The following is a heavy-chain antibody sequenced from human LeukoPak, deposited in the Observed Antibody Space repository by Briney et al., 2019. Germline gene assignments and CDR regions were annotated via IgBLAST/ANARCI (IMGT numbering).Heavy chain of an antibody. Sequence: SETLSLTCTVSGGSISSYYWNWIRQPPGKGLEWIGYINYSGSTTYNPSLKGRVTISVDTSKNQFSLKLSSVTAADTAVYYCAREYGTMIVVVIPLRYFDYWGQGTLVTVSS. V-gene: IGHV4-4*08. D-gene: IGHD3-22*01. CDR1: GGSISSYY. CDR2: INYSGST. CDR3: AREYGTMIVVVIPLRYFDY. J-gene: IGHJ4*02.